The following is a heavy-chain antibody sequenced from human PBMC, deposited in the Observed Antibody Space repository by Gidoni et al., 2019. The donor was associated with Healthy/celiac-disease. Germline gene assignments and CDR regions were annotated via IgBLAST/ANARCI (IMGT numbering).Heavy chain of an antibody. D-gene: IGHD5-12*01. CDR1: GYTFTGYY. J-gene: IGHJ4*02. CDR3: ARDLNSYSYGGYSGYDLGY. Sequence: QVQLVQSGAEVKKPGASVKVSCKASGYTFTGYYMHWVRQAPGQGLEWMGWINPNSGGTNYAQKFQGRVTMTRDTSISTAYMELSRLRSDDTAVYYCARDLNSYSYGGYSGYDLGYWGQGTLVTVSS. CDR2: INPNSGGT. V-gene: IGHV1-2*02.